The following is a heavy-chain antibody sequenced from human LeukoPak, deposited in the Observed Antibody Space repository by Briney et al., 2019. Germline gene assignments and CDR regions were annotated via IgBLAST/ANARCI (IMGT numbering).Heavy chain of an antibody. D-gene: IGHD3-16*02. CDR2: TYYRSKWYN. J-gene: IGHJ5*02. Sequence: SQTLSLTCAISGDSVSSNSAAWNWIRQSPSRGLEWLGRTYYRSKWYNDYAVSVKSRITINPDTSKNQFSLQLNSVTPEDTAVYYCARGRGYDYVWGGYRSAFDPWGQGTLVTVSS. CDR3: ARGRGYDYVWGGYRSAFDP. V-gene: IGHV6-1*01. CDR1: GDSVSSNSAA.